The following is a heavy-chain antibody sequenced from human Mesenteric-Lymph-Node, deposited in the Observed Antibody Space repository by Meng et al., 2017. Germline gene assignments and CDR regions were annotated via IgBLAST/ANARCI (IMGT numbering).Heavy chain of an antibody. CDR1: GFPLSGSA. J-gene: IGHJ4*02. CDR3: TSVVTAIPL. Sequence: GQGVGAGGGWRRPGGSLKFSCADFGFPLSGSAMHWARRASGKGLEWVGRIRSKANSYATAYAASVKGRFTIYRDDSKNTAYLQMNSLKTEDTAVYYCTSVVTAIPLWGQGTLVTVSS. D-gene: IGHD2-21*02. V-gene: IGHV3-73*02. CDR2: IRSKANSYAT.